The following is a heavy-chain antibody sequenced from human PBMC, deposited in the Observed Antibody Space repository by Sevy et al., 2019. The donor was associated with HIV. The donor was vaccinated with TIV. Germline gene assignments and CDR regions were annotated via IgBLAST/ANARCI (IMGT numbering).Heavy chain of an antibody. V-gene: IGHV3-23*01. CDR1: GLTFTTTG. CDR2: VTSDGAT. CDR3: AGGDTTMITDLDY. Sequence: GGSLRLSCVASGLTFTTTGMSWVRQAPGKGLEWVAGVTSDGATYYADSVRDRFTVSRDNSKNTLYLQLNSLRADDTAVFYCAGGDTTMITDLDYWGQRTLVTVSS. J-gene: IGHJ4*02. D-gene: IGHD3-16*01.